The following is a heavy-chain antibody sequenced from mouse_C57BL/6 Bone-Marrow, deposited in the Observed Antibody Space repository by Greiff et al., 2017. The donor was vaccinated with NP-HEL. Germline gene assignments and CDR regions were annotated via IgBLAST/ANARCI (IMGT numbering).Heavy chain of an antibody. CDR1: GFTFSSYA. D-gene: IGHD4-1*01. CDR3: ARDANWDSYWYFDV. J-gene: IGHJ1*03. CDR2: ISDGGSYT. Sequence: DVKLVESGGGLVKPGGSLKLSCAASGFTFSSYAMSWVRQTPEKRLEWVATISDGGSYTYYLDNVKGRFTISRDNATNNLDLQMSHLKSDDTAMDYCARDANWDSYWYFDVWGTGTTVTVSS. V-gene: IGHV5-4*01.